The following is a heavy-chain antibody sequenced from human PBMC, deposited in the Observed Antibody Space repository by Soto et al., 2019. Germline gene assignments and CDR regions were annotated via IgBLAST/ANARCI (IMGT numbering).Heavy chain of an antibody. V-gene: IGHV4-31*03. Sequence: PSETLSLTCTISGGSISSGGYYWSWIRQHPGKGLEWIGYIYYSGSTYYNPSLKSRVTISVDTSKNQFSLKLSSVTAADTAVYYCARDVRIVVVPAAPVYYYCYGMDVWGQGTTVTVSS. CDR1: GGSISSGGYY. CDR2: IYYSGST. D-gene: IGHD2-2*01. J-gene: IGHJ6*02. CDR3: ARDVRIVVVPAAPVYYYCYGMDV.